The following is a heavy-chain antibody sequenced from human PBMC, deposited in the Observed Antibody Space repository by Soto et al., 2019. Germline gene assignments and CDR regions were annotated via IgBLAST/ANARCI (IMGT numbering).Heavy chain of an antibody. CDR2: IYHSGST. Sequence: KQSQTLSLTCAVSGGSISSGGYSWSWIRQPPGKGLEWIGYIYHSGSTYYNPSLKSRVTISVDRSKNQFSLKLSSVTAADTAVYYCARGYYDSSGFDPWGQGTLVTVSS. CDR1: GGSISSGGYS. V-gene: IGHV4-30-2*01. D-gene: IGHD3-22*01. J-gene: IGHJ5*02. CDR3: ARGYYDSSGFDP.